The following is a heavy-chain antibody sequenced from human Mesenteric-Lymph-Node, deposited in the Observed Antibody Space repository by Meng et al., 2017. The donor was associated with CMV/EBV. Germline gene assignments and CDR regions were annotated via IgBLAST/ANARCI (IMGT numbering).Heavy chain of an antibody. V-gene: IGHV4-61*08. CDR3: AKSRSSTPGIIDD. J-gene: IGHJ4*02. Sequence: PRGPGQGPVRPSETLYLTCIFSGVSVTSGAYPGGWIRPSPGKGLEWIGYIYGTGITIYNPSLKSRVTILLETSKNQFSLKLNSVTTADTAVYYCAKSRSSTPGIIDDWGQGTLVTVSS. CDR2: IYGTGIT. CDR1: GVSVTSGAYP. D-gene: IGHD4-23*01.